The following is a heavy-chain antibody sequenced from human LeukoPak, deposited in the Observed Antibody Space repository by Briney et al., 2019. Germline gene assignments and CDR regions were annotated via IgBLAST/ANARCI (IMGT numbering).Heavy chain of an antibody. V-gene: IGHV4-34*01. D-gene: IGHD6-6*01. J-gene: IGHJ4*03. CDR1: GESFSAYF. CDR2: IDHRGSS. CDR3: ATRSSTLAAARCFDG. Sequence: SETLSLTCAVHGESFSAYFWSWIRQVPGKGLEWIGEIDHRGSSNYNPPLKSRATISVDTSKNHFSLSLTSVTAADTAVYYCATRSSTLAAARCFDGWGQGTVVTVSS.